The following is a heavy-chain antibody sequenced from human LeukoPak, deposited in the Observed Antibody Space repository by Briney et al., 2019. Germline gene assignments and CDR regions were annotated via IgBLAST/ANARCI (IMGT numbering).Heavy chain of an antibody. CDR2: INTDGSST. J-gene: IGHJ4*02. D-gene: IGHD5-18*01. CDR3: GRVYGYSYGQYYFDY. CDR1: GFTFSSYW. V-gene: IGHV3-74*01. Sequence: PGGSLRLSCAASGFTFSSYWMHWVRQAPGKGLVWVSRINTDGSSTSYADSVKGRFTISRDNAKNTLYLQMNSLRAEDTAVYYCGRVYGYSYGQYYFDYWGQGTLVTVSS.